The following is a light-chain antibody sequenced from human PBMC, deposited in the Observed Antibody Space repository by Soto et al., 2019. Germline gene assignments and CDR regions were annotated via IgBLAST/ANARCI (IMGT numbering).Light chain of an antibody. Sequence: QSALTQPASLSGSPGQSITISCTGTSSDIGAYDYVSWFQQHPGKAPKLMISEVNNRPSGVSNRFSGSKSGNTAYLTISGLQVEDEAEYFCISFTTTSTHVFGTGTKVT. CDR1: SSDIGAYDY. J-gene: IGLJ1*01. CDR2: EVN. V-gene: IGLV2-14*01. CDR3: ISFTTTSTHV.